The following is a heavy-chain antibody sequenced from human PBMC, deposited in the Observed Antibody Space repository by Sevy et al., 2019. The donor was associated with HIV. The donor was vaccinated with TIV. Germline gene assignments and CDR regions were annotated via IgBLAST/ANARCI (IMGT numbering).Heavy chain of an antibody. J-gene: IGHJ4*02. V-gene: IGHV3-30-3*01. Sequence: GGSLRLSCAASGFTFSSYAMHWVCQAPGKGLEWVAVISYDGSNKYYADSVKGRFTISRDNSKNTLYLQMNSLRAEDTAVYYCARGSDDYVWGSYRAVDYWGQGTLVTVSS. D-gene: IGHD3-16*02. CDR2: ISYDGSNK. CDR1: GFTFSSYA. CDR3: ARGSDDYVWGSYRAVDY.